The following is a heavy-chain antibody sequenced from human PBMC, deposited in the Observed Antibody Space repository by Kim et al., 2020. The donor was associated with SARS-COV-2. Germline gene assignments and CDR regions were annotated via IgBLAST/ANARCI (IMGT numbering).Heavy chain of an antibody. CDR1: GYSFTSYW. V-gene: IGHV5-10-1*01. CDR3: ARHISRREDYYYYYGMDV. D-gene: IGHD3-3*02. Sequence: GESLKISCKXSGYSFTSYWISWVRQMPGKGLEWMGRIDPSDSYTNYSPSFQGHVTISADKSISTAYLQWSSLKASDTAMYYCARHISRREDYYYYYGMDVWGQGTTVTVSS. J-gene: IGHJ6*02. CDR2: IDPSDSYT.